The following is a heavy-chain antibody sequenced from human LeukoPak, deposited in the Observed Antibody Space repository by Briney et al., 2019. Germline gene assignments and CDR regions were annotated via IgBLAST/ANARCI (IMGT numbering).Heavy chain of an antibody. CDR1: GFTFSSYG. V-gene: IGHV3-30*02. D-gene: IGHD3-22*01. Sequence: GGSLRLSCAASGFTFSSYGMYWVRQAPGKGLEWVTFIQYDGSNKYYADSVKGRFTISRDNSKNTLYLQMNSPRAEDTAVYYCAKRTPYYDSTRYYFDYRGQGTLVTVSS. J-gene: IGHJ4*02. CDR2: IQYDGSNK. CDR3: AKRTPYYDSTRYYFDY.